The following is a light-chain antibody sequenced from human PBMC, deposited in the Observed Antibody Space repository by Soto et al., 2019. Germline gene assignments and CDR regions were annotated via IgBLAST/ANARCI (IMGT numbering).Light chain of an antibody. J-gene: IGKJ1*01. CDR3: QHYHSFWT. CDR2: DAS. V-gene: IGKV1-5*01. CDR1: QKISSW. Sequence: DIPMTQCPSTLSASGGGRVTGTCRASQKISSWLAWYQQKPGKAPKLLIYDASSLESGVPSRFSGSGSGTEFTLTISRLQTDDFATYYCQHYHSFWTFGQGTKVDIK.